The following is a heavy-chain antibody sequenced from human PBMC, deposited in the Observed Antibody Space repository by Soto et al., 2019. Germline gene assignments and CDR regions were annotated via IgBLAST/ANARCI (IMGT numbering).Heavy chain of an antibody. V-gene: IGHV3-23*01. D-gene: IGHD3-16*02. CDR1: GFTLSMSA. J-gene: IGHJ3*01. Sequence: VGSLRLSCASSGFTLSMSAVNWVRQAPGKGLEWVSYISDSGDRTYYADSVKGRLTISRDRSKNTVSSQMDSLRAEDTAVYYCAKDRGIIVKAGDAFDVWGQGTKVTVSS. CDR3: AKDRGIIVKAGDAFDV. CDR2: ISDSGDRT.